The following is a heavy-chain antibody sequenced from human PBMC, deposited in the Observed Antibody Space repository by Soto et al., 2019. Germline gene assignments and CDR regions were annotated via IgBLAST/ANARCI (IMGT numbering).Heavy chain of an antibody. V-gene: IGHV3-43*01. Sequence: GSLRLSCAASGFTFSDYYMSWIRQAPGKGLEWVSLISWDGGSTYYADSVKGRFTISRDNSKNSLYLQMNSLRTEDTALYYCAKDISNYYGSGIDYWGQGTLVTVSS. D-gene: IGHD3-10*01. CDR1: GFTFSDYY. CDR2: ISWDGGST. CDR3: AKDISNYYGSGIDY. J-gene: IGHJ4*02.